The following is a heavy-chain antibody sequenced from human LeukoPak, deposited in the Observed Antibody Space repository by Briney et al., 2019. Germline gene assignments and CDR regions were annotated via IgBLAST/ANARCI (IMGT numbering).Heavy chain of an antibody. J-gene: IGHJ4*02. CDR3: ASRRDAYYFDY. D-gene: IGHD2-2*01. CDR2: INPNSGGT. V-gene: IGHV1-2*02. CDR1: GYTLTGYY. Sequence: WASVKVSCKASGYTLTGYYMHWVRQAPGQGLEWMGWINPNSGGTSYAQKFQGRVTLTRDTSISTAYMELSRLTSDDTAVYYCASRRDAYYFDYWGQGTLVTVSS.